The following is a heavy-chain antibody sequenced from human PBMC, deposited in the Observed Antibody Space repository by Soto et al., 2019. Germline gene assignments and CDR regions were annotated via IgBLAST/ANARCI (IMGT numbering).Heavy chain of an antibody. Sequence: QVQLQESGPGLVKPSETLSLTCTVSGGSISSYYWSWIRQPPGKGLEWIGYIYYSGSTNYNPSLTCRVTLSVDTSKNQVSLKLRSVTAADTAVYYSATRYGASFDYWGQGTLVTVSS. V-gene: IGHV4-59*01. D-gene: IGHD4-17*01. J-gene: IGHJ4*02. CDR2: IYYSGST. CDR1: GGSISSYY. CDR3: ATRYGASFDY.